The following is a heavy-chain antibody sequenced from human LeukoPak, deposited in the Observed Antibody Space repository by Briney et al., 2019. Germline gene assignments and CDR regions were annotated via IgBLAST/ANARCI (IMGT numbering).Heavy chain of an antibody. CDR1: GGTFSSYA. CDR2: IIPIFGTA. CDR3: AREDCSSTSCYLYYYGMDV. J-gene: IGHJ6*02. V-gene: IGHV1-69*13. D-gene: IGHD2-2*01. Sequence: SVKVSCKASGGTFSSYAISWVRQAPGQGLEWMGGIIPIFGTANYAQKFQGRVTITADESTSTAYMELSSLRSEDTAVYYCAREDCSSTSCYLYYYGMDVWGQGTTVTVSS.